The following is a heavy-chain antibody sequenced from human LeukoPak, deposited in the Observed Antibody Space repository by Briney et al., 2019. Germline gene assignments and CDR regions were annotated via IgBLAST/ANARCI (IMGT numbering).Heavy chain of an antibody. D-gene: IGHD4-17*01. Sequence: GESLKISCAASGFTFSDYYMSWIRQAPGKGLEWVSYISSSGSTIYYADSVKGRFTISRDNAKNSLYLQMNSLRAEDTAVYYCARDRGYGARYMDVWGKGTTVTVSS. J-gene: IGHJ6*03. CDR1: GFTFSDYY. V-gene: IGHV3-11*04. CDR3: ARDRGYGARYMDV. CDR2: ISSSGSTI.